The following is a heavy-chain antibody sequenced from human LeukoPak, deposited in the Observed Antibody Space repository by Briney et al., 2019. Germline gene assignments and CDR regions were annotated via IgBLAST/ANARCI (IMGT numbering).Heavy chain of an antibody. CDR2: INPSGGST. CDR1: GYTFTSYY. CDR3: ARGHVLRYFDWFGAYYFDY. J-gene: IGHJ4*02. D-gene: IGHD3-9*01. V-gene: IGHV1-46*01. Sequence: ASVKVSCKASGYTFTSYYMHWVRQAPGQGLEWMGIINPSGGSTSYAQKFQGRVTMTRDMSTSTVYMELSSLRSEDTAVYYRARGHVLRYFDWFGAYYFDYWGQGTLVTVSS.